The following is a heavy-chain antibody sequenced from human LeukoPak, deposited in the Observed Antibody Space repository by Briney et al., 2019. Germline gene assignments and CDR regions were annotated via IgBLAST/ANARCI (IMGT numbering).Heavy chain of an antibody. CDR3: ARERGGGIAAAAPDMDH. V-gene: IGHV1-2*02. J-gene: IGHJ4*02. CDR2: INPNSGGT. CDR1: GYTFTSYG. D-gene: IGHD6-13*01. Sequence: ASVKVSCKASGYTFTSYGISWVRQAPGQGLEWMGWINPNSGGTNYAQKFQGRVTMTRDTSISTAYMELSRLRSDDTAVYYCARERGGGIAAAAPDMDHWGQGTLVTVSS.